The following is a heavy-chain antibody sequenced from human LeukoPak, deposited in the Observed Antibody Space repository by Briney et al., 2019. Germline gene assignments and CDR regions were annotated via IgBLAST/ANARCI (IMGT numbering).Heavy chain of an antibody. CDR1: GGSISSSIYY. J-gene: IGHJ4*02. CDR2: IYYSGST. CDR3: ARHYGSITSNFDY. D-gene: IGHD3-10*01. Sequence: SETLSLTCTVSGGSISSSIYYWGWIRQPPGKGLEWIGSIYYSGSTYYNPSLKSRVTISVDTSKNQFSLKLSSVTAADTAVYYCARHYGSITSNFDYWGQGTLVTVSS. V-gene: IGHV4-39*01.